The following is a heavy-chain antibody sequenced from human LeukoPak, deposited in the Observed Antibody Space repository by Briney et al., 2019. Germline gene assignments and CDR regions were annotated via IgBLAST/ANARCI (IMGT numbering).Heavy chain of an antibody. J-gene: IGHJ5*02. CDR3: ARGGSTISPFDP. D-gene: IGHD3-9*01. CDR1: GFTFSNYW. Sequence: PGGSLRLSCAASGFTFSNYWMNWVRQAPGKGLEWVANIKQDGGEKSYVDSVKGRFTISRDNAKTSLHLQMNSLRAEDTAVYYCARGGSTISPFDPWGQGTLVTVSS. V-gene: IGHV3-7*01. CDR2: IKQDGGEK.